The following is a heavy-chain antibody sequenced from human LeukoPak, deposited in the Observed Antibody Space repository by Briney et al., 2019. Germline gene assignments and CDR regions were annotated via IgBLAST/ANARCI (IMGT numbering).Heavy chain of an antibody. V-gene: IGHV3-30*04. D-gene: IGHD2-15*01. CDR1: GFTFSSYA. CDR3: AKDGGSDPDAFDI. J-gene: IGHJ3*02. CDR2: ISYDGSNK. Sequence: GGSLRLSCAASGFTFSSYAMHWVRQAPGKGLEWVAVISYDGSNKYYADSVKGRFTISRDNTKNTLYLQMNSLRAEDTAVYYCAKDGGSDPDAFDIWGQGTMVTVSS.